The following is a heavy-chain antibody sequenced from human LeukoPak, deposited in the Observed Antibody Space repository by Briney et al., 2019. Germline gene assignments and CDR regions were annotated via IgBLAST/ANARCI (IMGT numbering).Heavy chain of an antibody. V-gene: IGHV3-21*01. J-gene: IGHJ5*02. CDR2: ISSSSSYI. CDR1: VFTFSSYS. Sequence: GGSLRLSCAASVFTFSSYSMNWVRQAPGKGLEWVSSISSSSSYIYYADSVKGRFTISRDKAKNSLYLQMNSLRAEDTAVYYCARDRAYSNIVVVPAAIGWFDPCGQGTLVTVSS. D-gene: IGHD2-2*01. CDR3: ARDRAYSNIVVVPAAIGWFDP.